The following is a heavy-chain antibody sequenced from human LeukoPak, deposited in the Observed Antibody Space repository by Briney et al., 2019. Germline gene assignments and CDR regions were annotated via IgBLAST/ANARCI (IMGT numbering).Heavy chain of an antibody. V-gene: IGHV3-21*01. Sequence: KSGGSLRLSCAASGFTFSSYSMNWVRQAPGKARECVSSISSSSSYIYYADSVKGRFTISRDNAKNSLFLQMNSLRAEDTAIYYCARQERYCSSISCLDPWGQGTLVTVSS. CDR3: ARQERYCSSISCLDP. CDR1: GFTFSSYS. CDR2: ISSSSSYI. D-gene: IGHD2-2*01. J-gene: IGHJ5*02.